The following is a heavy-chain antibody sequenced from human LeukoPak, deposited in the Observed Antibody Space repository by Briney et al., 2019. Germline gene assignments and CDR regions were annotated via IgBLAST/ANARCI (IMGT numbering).Heavy chain of an antibody. D-gene: IGHD2/OR15-2a*01. V-gene: IGHV4-39*07. CDR1: GGSISINSYY. CDR2: LYFRGNT. Sequence: SETLSLTCSVSGGSISINSYYWDWIRQSPGKGLEWLGSLYFRGNTYYNPSLKSRVSMSVDTSKNQFSLRLKSVTAADTAVYFCARQSSPFYFVDYWGQGIPVTVSS. J-gene: IGHJ4*02. CDR3: ARQSSPFYFVDY.